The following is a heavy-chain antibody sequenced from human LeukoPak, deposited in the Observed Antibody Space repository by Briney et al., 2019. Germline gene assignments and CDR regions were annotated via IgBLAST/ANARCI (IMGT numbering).Heavy chain of an antibody. J-gene: IGHJ5*02. CDR3: ARGIVPAAYNWFDP. CDR2: IYTSGST. CDR1: GGPISRGSYY. Sequence: SETLSLTCTVSGGPISRGSYYWSWIRQPAGKGLEWIGRIYTSGSTNYNPSLKSRVTISVAPSKNQFSLKLSSVTAAYTAVYYRARGIVPAAYNWFDPWGQGTLVTVSS. V-gene: IGHV4-61*02. D-gene: IGHD2-2*01.